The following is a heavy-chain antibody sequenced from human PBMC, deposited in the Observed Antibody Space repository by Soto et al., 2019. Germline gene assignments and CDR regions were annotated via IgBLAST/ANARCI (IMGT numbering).Heavy chain of an antibody. Sequence: QVQLQQWGAGLLKPSETLSLTCAVYGGSFSGHYWSWIRQPPGKGLEWIGEISPGGSTNYKPSLQSRVTRSGDTSQNQLSLKLSAVTAADTAVYYCARGRGGLHRTAELHSWGQGTLVTVSS. J-gene: IGHJ4*02. CDR2: ISPGGST. CDR3: ARGRGGLHRTAELHS. V-gene: IGHV4-34*01. CDR1: GGSFSGHY. D-gene: IGHD1-7*01.